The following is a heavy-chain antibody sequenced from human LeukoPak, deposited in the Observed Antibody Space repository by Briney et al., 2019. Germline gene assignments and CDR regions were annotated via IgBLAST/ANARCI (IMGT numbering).Heavy chain of an antibody. D-gene: IGHD3-10*01. CDR3: ASYLAFITMVRGDLFDY. V-gene: IGHV4-34*01. J-gene: IGHJ4*02. CDR1: GGTFNDYL. Sequence: SETLSLTCAVYGGTFNDYLWTWIRQPPGKGLEWIGEINHSGSTYYNPSLKSRVTISVDTSKNQFSLKLSSVTAADTAVYYCASYLAFITMVRGDLFDYWGQGTLVTVSS. CDR2: INHSGST.